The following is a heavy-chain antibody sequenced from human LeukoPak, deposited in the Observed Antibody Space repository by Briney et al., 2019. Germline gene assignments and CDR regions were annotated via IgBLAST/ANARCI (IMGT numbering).Heavy chain of an antibody. J-gene: IGHJ4*02. CDR2: IIPILGIA. V-gene: IGHV1-69*04. CDR1: GYTFTGYY. Sequence: ASVKVSCKASGYTFTGYYMHWVRQAPGQGLEWMGRIIPILGIANYAQKFQGRVTITADKSTSTAYMELSSLRSEDTAVYYCARDGNLFYFDYWGQGTLVTVSS. CDR3: ARDGNLFYFDY. D-gene: IGHD1-26*01.